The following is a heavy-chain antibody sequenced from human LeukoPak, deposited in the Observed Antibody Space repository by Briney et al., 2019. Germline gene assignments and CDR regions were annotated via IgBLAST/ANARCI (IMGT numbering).Heavy chain of an antibody. J-gene: IGHJ4*02. CDR2: IYSSGST. CDR1: GFTVSSNY. Sequence: GGSLRLSCAASGFTVSSNYMSWVRQTPGKGLEWVSLIYSSGSTYYADSVKGRFTISRDNSKNTLYLQMNSLRAEDTAVYYCARALLMDIPFDYWGQGTLVTVSS. D-gene: IGHD2-2*03. CDR3: ARALLMDIPFDY. V-gene: IGHV3-66*01.